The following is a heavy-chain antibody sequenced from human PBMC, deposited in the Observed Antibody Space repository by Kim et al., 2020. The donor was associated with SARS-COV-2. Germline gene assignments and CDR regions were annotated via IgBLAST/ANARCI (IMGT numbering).Heavy chain of an antibody. J-gene: IGHJ6*02. D-gene: IGHD3-10*01. Sequence: GGSLRLSCAASGFTFSNAWMSWVRQAPGKGLEWVGRIKSKTDGGTTDYAAPVKGRFTISRDDSKNTLYLQMNSLKTEDTAVYYCTTDRGYSGYYYGMDVWGQGTTVTVSS. CDR1: GFTFSNAW. CDR2: IKSKTDGGTT. V-gene: IGHV3-15*01. CDR3: TTDRGYSGYYYGMDV.